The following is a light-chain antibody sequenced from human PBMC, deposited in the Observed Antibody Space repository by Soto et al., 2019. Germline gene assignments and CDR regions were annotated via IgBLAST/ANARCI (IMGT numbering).Light chain of an antibody. CDR1: QGISSY. J-gene: IGKJ5*01. CDR3: QQSFSTPT. CDR2: AAS. Sequence: AIRITQSPSSFSASTGDRVTITCRASQGISSYLAWYQQKPGKASKLLIYAASTLQSGVPSRFSGSGSGTDFTLTISGLQSEDFATYYCQQSFSTPTFGQGTRLEIK. V-gene: IGKV1-8*01.